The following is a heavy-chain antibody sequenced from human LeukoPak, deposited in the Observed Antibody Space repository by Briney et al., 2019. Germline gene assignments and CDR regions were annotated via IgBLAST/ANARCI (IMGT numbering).Heavy chain of an antibody. V-gene: IGHV3-21*01. CDR1: GITFSNSA. J-gene: IGHJ4*02. Sequence: GGSLRLSCVPSGITFSNSALSWVRQAPGKGLEWVSTITKSGDQTYYADSVKGLVTISRDNAKSSLYLQMNRLRAEHTAVYYCAREKSWSRDYWGQGTLVT. D-gene: IGHD2-8*01. CDR2: ITKSGDQT. CDR3: AREKSWSRDY.